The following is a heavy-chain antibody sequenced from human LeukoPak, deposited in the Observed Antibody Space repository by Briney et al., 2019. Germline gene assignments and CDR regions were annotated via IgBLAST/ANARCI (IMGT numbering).Heavy chain of an antibody. CDR1: GGTFSSYA. D-gene: IGHD3-10*01. CDR2: IIPIFGTA. J-gene: IGHJ4*02. CDR3: ARDYYGSGSYDPFDY. Sequence: VSSVKVSCKASGGTFSSYAISWVRQAPGQGLEWMGGIIPIFGTANYAQKFQGRVTITADESTSTAYMELSSLRSEDTAVYYCARDYYGSGSYDPFDYWGEGTLVTVSP. V-gene: IGHV1-69*01.